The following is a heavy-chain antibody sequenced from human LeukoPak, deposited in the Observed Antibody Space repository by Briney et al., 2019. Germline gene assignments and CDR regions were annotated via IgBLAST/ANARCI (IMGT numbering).Heavy chain of an antibody. V-gene: IGHV4-34*01. J-gene: IGHJ4*02. CDR3: ARGRWEADY. CDR2: INHSGST. D-gene: IGHD1-26*01. CDR1: XGSFSGYY. Sequence: ETLSLXCAVYXGSFSGYYWSWIRQPPGKGLEWIGEINHSGSTNYNPSLKSRVTISVDTSKNQFSLKLSSVTAADTAVYYCARGRWEADYWGQGTLVTVS.